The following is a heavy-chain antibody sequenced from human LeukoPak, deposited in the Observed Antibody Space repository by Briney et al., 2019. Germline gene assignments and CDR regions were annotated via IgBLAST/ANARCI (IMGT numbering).Heavy chain of an antibody. CDR1: GFTFSDHY. J-gene: IGHJ3*02. CDR3: AGDRSGYYLDAFDI. CDR2: IYSGGST. V-gene: IGHV3-53*01. Sequence: PGGSLRLSCAASGFTFSDHYMDWVRQAPGKGLEWVSVIYSGGSTYYADSVKGRFTISRDNSKNTLYLQMNSLRAEDTAVYYCAGDRSGYYLDAFDIWGQGTMVTVSS. D-gene: IGHD3-22*01.